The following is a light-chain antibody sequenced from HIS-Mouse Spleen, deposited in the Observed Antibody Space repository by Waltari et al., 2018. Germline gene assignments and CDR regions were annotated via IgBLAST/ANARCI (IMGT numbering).Light chain of an antibody. CDR1: ALPKKY. V-gene: IGLV3-10*01. J-gene: IGLJ2*01. Sequence: SYELTQPPSVSVSPGQTARITCSGDALPKKYAYWYQQKSGQAPGLVLYEDRNRPSGIPEGFSGSSSGTMATVTISGAQVEDEADYYCYSTDSSGNHRVFGGGTKLTVL. CDR3: YSTDSSGNHRV. CDR2: EDR.